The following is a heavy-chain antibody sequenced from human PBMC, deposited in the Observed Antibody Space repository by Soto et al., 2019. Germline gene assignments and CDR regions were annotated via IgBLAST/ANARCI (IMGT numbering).Heavy chain of an antibody. CDR1: GGSFSGYY. CDR2: INHSGST. J-gene: IGHJ4*02. V-gene: IGHV4-34*01. Sequence: PSETLSLTCAVYGGSFSGYYWSWIRQPPGKGLEWIGEINHSGSTNYNPSLKSRVTISVDTSKNQFSLKLSSVTAADTAVYYCARGSFETGSGDYDWDYWGQGTRVTVSS. CDR3: ARGSFETGSGDYDWDY. D-gene: IGHD5-12*01.